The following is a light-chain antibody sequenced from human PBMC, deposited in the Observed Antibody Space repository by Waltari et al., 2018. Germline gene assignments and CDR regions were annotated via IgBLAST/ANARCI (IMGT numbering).Light chain of an antibody. CDR1: NSDVGSYNL. J-gene: IGLJ3*02. CDR3: FSYAGSRNWV. CDR2: EVT. V-gene: IGLV2-23*02. Sequence: QSALTQAASVSGSPVQSITMSCPGTNSDVGSYNLVSWYQQNPGEAPKLMIFEVTKRPSGVSNRFSGSKSGNTASLTISGLQAEDEAHYYCFSYAGSRNWVFGGGTKLTVL.